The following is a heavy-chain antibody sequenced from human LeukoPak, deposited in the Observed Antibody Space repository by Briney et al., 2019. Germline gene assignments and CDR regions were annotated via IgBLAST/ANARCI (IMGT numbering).Heavy chain of an antibody. Sequence: VGCLRLSCAASGVAFSDDSMSWIRQAAGKGLEWVSYISSSINTIYYADSVKGRFTLSRDNAKTSKSLQMHSLRAEEDTAVYYCARHVGEQWPLIDYWGQGTLVTVSS. CDR3: ARHVGEQWPLIDY. V-gene: IGHV3-11*04. J-gene: IGHJ4*02. D-gene: IGHD6-19*01. CDR1: GVAFSDDS. CDR2: ISSSINTI.